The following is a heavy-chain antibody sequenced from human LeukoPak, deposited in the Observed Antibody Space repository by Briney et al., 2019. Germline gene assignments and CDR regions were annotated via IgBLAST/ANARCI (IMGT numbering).Heavy chain of an antibody. CDR3: ARRTTYFGWRPSESPSCFDY. CDR1: GGSFSDYY. V-gene: IGHV4-34*01. CDR2: INHSGRT. Sequence: SETLSLTCAVYGGSFSDYYWSWIRETPGKGLEWIGEINHSGRTKYNPSLKSRVTISIDTSKNQFSLTLSSVTAADTAVYYCARRTTYFGWRPSESPSCFDYWGQGTLVTVSS. J-gene: IGHJ4*02. D-gene: IGHD3-9*01.